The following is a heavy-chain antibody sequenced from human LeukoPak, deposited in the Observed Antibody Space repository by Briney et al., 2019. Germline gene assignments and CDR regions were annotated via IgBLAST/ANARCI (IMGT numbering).Heavy chain of an antibody. CDR1: GDSVSSNSAA. Sequence: SQTLSLTCAISGDSVSSNSAAWNWIRQSPSRGLEWLGRTYYRSKWYNDYAVSVKSRITINPDTTKNQFSLQLNSVTPEDTAVYYCARAPRRTVSQDGRRGISFDIWGQGTMVTVSS. J-gene: IGHJ3*02. CDR2: TYYRSKWYN. CDR3: ARAPRRTVSQDGRRGISFDI. D-gene: IGHD1-14*01. V-gene: IGHV6-1*01.